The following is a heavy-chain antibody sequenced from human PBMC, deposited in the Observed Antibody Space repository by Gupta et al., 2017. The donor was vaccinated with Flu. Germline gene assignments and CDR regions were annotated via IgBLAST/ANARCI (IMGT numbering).Heavy chain of an antibody. CDR2: ISSSSSYI. CDR3: VRHFSDRDAFDV. D-gene: IGHD3-22*01. Sequence: EVQLVESGGGLVKPGESLRLSCAASGFLFGTYFLSWVRQAPGKGLEWVSSISSSSSYIYYTDSVKGRFTISRDNAKNSLSLQLKSLRAEDTAVYYCVRHFSDRDAFDVWGQGTMVTVFS. CDR1: GFLFGTYF. V-gene: IGHV3-21*02. J-gene: IGHJ3*01.